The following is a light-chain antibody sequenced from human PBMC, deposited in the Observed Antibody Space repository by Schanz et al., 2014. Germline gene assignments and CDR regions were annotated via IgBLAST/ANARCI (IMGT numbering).Light chain of an antibody. J-gene: IGLJ2*01. V-gene: IGLV2-14*03. CDR2: DAS. CDR1: INDIGVYNY. Sequence: QSALTQPASVSGSPGQSITISCTGTINDIGVYNYVFWYQQLPGKAPTLMTYDASNRPSGVSNRFSGSKSGNTASLTISGLQAEDEADYYCSSYTSTNTLVFGGGTKLTVL. CDR3: SSYTSTNTLV.